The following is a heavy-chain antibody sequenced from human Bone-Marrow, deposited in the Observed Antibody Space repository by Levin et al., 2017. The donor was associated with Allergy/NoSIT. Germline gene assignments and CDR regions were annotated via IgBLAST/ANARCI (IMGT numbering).Heavy chain of an antibody. CDR2: IGGSGDAT. V-gene: IGHV3-23*01. CDR3: AIYADGPDAPPYDS. Sequence: GESLKISCAASSFTFSRQTLSWVRQAPGKGLEWVSAIGGSGDATFYADSVKGRFTISRDNSRNTLYLQMNSLRAEDTAIYYCAIYADGPDAPPYDSWGQGTLVTVSS. D-gene: IGHD3-16*01. J-gene: IGHJ5*02. CDR1: SFTFSRQT.